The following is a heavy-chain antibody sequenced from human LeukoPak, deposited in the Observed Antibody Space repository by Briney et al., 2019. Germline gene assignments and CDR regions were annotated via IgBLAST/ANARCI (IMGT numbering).Heavy chain of an antibody. CDR1: GYTFTSYG. J-gene: IGHJ4*02. D-gene: IGHD3-3*01. CDR3: ARGTYYDFWSGYSPDGGSPTDY. CDR2: ISAYNGNT. V-gene: IGHV1-18*01. Sequence: ASVKVSCKASGYTFTSYGISWVRQAPGQGLEWMGWISAYNGNTNYAQKLQARVTMTTDTSTRTAYMELRSLRSDDTAVYCCARGTYYDFWSGYSPDGGSPTDYWGQGTLVTVSS.